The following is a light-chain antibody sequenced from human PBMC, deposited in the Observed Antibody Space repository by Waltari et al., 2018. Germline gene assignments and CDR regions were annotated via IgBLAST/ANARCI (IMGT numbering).Light chain of an antibody. Sequence: SYELTQPPSVSVSPGQTASITCSGDKLGDKYVCWYQQKPGQSPILVIYQDTKRPSGIPGRCSGSNSGNTATLTISGTQAMDEADYYCQAWDSSTAFVFGTGTNVAVL. CDR2: QDT. CDR3: QAWDSSTAFV. J-gene: IGLJ1*01. V-gene: IGLV3-1*01. CDR1: KLGDKY.